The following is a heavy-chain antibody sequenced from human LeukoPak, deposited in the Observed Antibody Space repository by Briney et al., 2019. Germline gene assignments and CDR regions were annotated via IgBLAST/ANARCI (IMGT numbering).Heavy chain of an antibody. Sequence: PGGSLSLSCAASGFPLSSNYMSWVRQAPGKGLEWVSVIYSGGSTYYVDSVKGRFTISRDNSKNTLYLQMNSLRAEDTAVYYCARTDSGYDLYYYYYMDVWGKGTTVTVSS. CDR3: ARTDSGYDLYYYYYMDV. CDR2: IYSGGST. J-gene: IGHJ6*03. V-gene: IGHV3-53*01. CDR1: GFPLSSNY. D-gene: IGHD5-12*01.